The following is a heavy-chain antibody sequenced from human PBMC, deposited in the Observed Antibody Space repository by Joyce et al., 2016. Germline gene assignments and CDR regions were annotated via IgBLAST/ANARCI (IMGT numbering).Heavy chain of an antibody. D-gene: IGHD2-15*01. CDR2: IHNTGNA. CDR1: GCSITSTSYY. CDR3: ARSKLRYGFWYFDL. Sequence: QLRESGPGLVKPSETLPLICSVSGCSITSTSYYWGWIRQSPGKGLEWIGTIHNTGNAYYNPSLKSPASISVDKSRDQFSLKMTSVSAADTAIYYCARSKLRYGFWYFDLWGLGSLVTVSS. J-gene: IGHJ2*01. V-gene: IGHV4-39*01.